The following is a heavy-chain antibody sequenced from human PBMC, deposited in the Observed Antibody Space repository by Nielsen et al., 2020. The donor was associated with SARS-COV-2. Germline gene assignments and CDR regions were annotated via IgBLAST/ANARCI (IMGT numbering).Heavy chain of an antibody. CDR3: VTSSTRMVVAANFDY. V-gene: IGHV3-64D*09. Sequence: GGSLRLSCSASGFTFSSYAMHWVRQAPGKGLEYVSAISSNGGSTYYADSVKGRFTISRDNSKNTLYLQMSSLRAEDTAVYYCVTSSTRMVVAANFDYWGQGTLVTVSS. D-gene: IGHD2-15*01. J-gene: IGHJ4*02. CDR2: ISSNGGST. CDR1: GFTFSSYA.